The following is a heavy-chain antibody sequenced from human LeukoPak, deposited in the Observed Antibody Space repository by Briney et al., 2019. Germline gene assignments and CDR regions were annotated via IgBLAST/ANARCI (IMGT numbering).Heavy chain of an antibody. CDR2: ISPKSGRG. CDR3: ARDVVTDYYWWFDP. J-gene: IGHJ5*02. Sequence: ASVKVSCKASGYTFSNYAISWVRQAPGQGLERMGWISPKSGRGSYANNFQGRVTMTTDTSTSTVYMELTSLTSDDTAVYYCARDVVTDYYWWFDPWGQGTLVTVSS. D-gene: IGHD3-9*01. CDR1: GYTFSNYA. V-gene: IGHV1-18*04.